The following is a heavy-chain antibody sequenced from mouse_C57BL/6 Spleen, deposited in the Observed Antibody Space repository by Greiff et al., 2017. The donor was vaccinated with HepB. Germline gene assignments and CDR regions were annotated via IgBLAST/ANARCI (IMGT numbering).Heavy chain of an antibody. D-gene: IGHD1-1*01. J-gene: IGHJ2*01. CDR2: IYPGDGDT. CDR1: GYAFSSSW. Sequence: VKLMESGPELVKPGASVTISCKASGYAFSSSWMNWVKQRPGKGLEWIGRIYPGDGDTNYNGKFKGKATLTADKSSRTAYMQLSSLTSEDSAVYFCANYEDYWGQGTTLTVSS. CDR3: ANYEDY. V-gene: IGHV1-82*01.